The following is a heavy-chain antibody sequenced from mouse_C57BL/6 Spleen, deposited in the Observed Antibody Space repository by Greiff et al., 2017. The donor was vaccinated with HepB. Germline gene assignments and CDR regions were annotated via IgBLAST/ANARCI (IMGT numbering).Heavy chain of an antibody. V-gene: IGHV1-64*01. D-gene: IGHD2-2*01. J-gene: IGHJ2*01. CDR1: GYTFTSYW. CDR2: IHPNSGST. CDR3: ASYYGYHRDYFDY. Sequence: QVQLQQSGAELVKPGASVKLSCKASGYTFTSYWMHWVKQRPGQGLEWIGMIHPNSGSTNYNEKFKSKATLTVDKSSSTAYMQLSSLTSEDSAVYYCASYYGYHRDYFDYWGQGTTLTVSS.